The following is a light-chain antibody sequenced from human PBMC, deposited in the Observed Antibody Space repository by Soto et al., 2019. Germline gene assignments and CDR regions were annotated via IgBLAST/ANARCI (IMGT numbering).Light chain of an antibody. CDR1: SSDVGGYNY. V-gene: IGLV2-14*03. CDR3: SSYTNCNTRQIL. J-gene: IGLJ1*01. Sequence: QSVLTQPASVSGSPGQSINISCTGTSSDVGGYNYVSWYQHHPGKSPKLIIYDVSNRPSGVSNPFSGSKSGNTASLTIPVLQPEDEADYYCSSYTNCNTRQILFGTGTKVTVL. CDR2: DVS.